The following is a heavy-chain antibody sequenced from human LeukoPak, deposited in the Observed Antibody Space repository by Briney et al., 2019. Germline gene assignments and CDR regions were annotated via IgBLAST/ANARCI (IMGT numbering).Heavy chain of an antibody. D-gene: IGHD2/OR15-2a*01. CDR2: IKQHGSEK. Sequence: QPGGSLRLSCTASGFTFNYSWMSWVRQAPGKGLQWVANIKQHGSEKSYLDSVKGRFTISRDNTKNSLFLQMNSLRAEDTAVYYCARVGIDYLASYHFDQWGQGTLVTASS. CDR1: GFTFNYSW. CDR3: ARVGIDYLASYHFDQ. J-gene: IGHJ4*02. V-gene: IGHV3-7*01.